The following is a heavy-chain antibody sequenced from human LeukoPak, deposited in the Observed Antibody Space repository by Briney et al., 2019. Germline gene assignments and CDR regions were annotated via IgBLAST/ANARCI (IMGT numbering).Heavy chain of an antibody. V-gene: IGHV3-74*01. CDR3: ARERGGIAVDY. Sequence: GGSLRLSCAASGFTVSSNYMSWVRQAPGKGLVWVSRINSGGSSTSYADSVKGRFTISRDNAKNTLYLQMNSLRAEDTAVYYCARERGGIAVDYWGQGTLVTVSS. CDR1: GFTVSSNY. D-gene: IGHD3-16*01. CDR2: INSGGSST. J-gene: IGHJ4*02.